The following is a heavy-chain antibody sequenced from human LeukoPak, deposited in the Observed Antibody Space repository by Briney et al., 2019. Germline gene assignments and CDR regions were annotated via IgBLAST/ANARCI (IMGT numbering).Heavy chain of an antibody. J-gene: IGHJ4*02. D-gene: IGHD3-22*01. V-gene: IGHV3-23*01. CDR1: GFTFSNYA. CDR3: AKDTLDSSGYCFDY. Sequence: GGSLRLSCAASGFTFSNYAMTWVRQAPGKGLEWVSGMSGSGGRINYADSVKGRFTISRDNSMNTLYLQMNSLRAEDTAVYYCAKDTLDSSGYCFDYWGRGTLVTVSS. CDR2: MSGSGGRI.